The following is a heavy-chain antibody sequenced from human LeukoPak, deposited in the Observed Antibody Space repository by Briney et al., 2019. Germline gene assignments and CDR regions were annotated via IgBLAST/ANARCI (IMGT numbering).Heavy chain of an antibody. CDR3: ARDRYYYDSSARYFDY. V-gene: IGHV4-34*01. CDR1: GGSISSYY. D-gene: IGHD3-22*01. Sequence: SETLSLTCTVSGGSISSYYWSWIRQPPGKGLEWIGEINHSGSTNYNSSLKSRVTISVDTSKNQFSLKLSSVTAADTAVYYCARDRYYYDSSARYFDYWGQGTLVTVSS. CDR2: INHSGST. J-gene: IGHJ4*02.